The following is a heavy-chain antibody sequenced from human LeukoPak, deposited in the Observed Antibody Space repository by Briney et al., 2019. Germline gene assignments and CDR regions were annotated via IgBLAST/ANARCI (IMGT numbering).Heavy chain of an antibody. CDR1: GYTFTSYY. Sequence: GASVKVSCKASGYTFTSYYMHWVRQAPGQGLEWMGIINPSGGSTSYAQQFQSRVTVTRDPSITTVYMELSSLRSDDTAVYYCARDYSTSCWDNWGQGTLVTVSS. D-gene: IGHD6-13*01. J-gene: IGHJ4*02. CDR2: INPSGGST. V-gene: IGHV1-46*01. CDR3: ARDYSTSCWDN.